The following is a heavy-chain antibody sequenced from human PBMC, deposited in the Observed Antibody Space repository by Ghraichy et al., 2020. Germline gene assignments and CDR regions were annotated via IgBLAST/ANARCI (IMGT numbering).Heavy chain of an antibody. J-gene: IGHJ4*02. D-gene: IGHD3-9*01. Sequence: GGSLRLSCAASGLTFSSHAMRWVRLAPGKGLEWVSAISGSGGSTYYADSVKGRFTIFRDNSKNTLYLQMNSLRGEDTAVYYCATRPDYDILTGYGGLDFWGQGTLVTVSS. CDR3: ATRPDYDILTGYGGLDF. CDR2: ISGSGGST. CDR1: GLTFSSHA. V-gene: IGHV3-23*01.